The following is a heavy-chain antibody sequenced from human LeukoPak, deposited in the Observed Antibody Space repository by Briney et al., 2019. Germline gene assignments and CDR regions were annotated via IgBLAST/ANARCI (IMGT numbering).Heavy chain of an antibody. V-gene: IGHV1-69*13. CDR1: GGTFSSYA. CDR3: ARGLYYYDSSGYYHDAFDI. D-gene: IGHD3-22*01. CDR2: IIPIFGTA. Sequence: ASVKVSCKASGGTFSSYAISWVRQAPGQGFEWMGGIIPIFGTANYAQKFQGRVTITADESTSTAYMELSSLRSEDTAVYYCARGLYYYDSSGYYHDAFDIWGQGTMVTVSS. J-gene: IGHJ3*02.